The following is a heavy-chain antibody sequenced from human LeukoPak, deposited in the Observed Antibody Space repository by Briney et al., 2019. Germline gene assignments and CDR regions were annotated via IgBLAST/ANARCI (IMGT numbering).Heavy chain of an antibody. CDR3: AKDIGSYYDY. CDR2: ISSSSSYI. D-gene: IGHD3-10*01. V-gene: IGHV3-21*01. Sequence: GGSLRLSCAASGFTSSSYSMNWVRQAPGKGLEWVSSISSSSSYIYFADSVKGRFTISRDNSKNTLYLEMNSLRAEDTAVYYCAKDIGSYYDYWGQGILATVSS. J-gene: IGHJ4*02. CDR1: GFTSSSYS.